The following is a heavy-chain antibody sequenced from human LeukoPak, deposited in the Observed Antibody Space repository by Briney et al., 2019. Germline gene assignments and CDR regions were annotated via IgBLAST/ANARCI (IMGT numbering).Heavy chain of an antibody. CDR1: GNTFTGYH. D-gene: IGHD1-20*01. Sequence: GASVKVSCMASGNTFTGYHMHWVRQAPGQGLEWMGWINANSGVTKNAEKFQGRVTMTRDTSIRTDYMELSSLRSDDTAMYYCASDNWNVGGGWGQGTLVTVSS. J-gene: IGHJ4*02. CDR2: INANSGVT. V-gene: IGHV1-2*02. CDR3: ASDNWNVGGG.